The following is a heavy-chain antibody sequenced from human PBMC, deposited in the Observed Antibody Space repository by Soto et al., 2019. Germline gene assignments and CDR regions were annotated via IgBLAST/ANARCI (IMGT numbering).Heavy chain of an antibody. V-gene: IGHV3-33*01. Sequence: QVQLVESGGGVVQPGRSLRLSCAASGFTFSSYGMHWVRQAPGKGLEWVAVIWYDGSNKYYADSVKGRFTISRDNSKNTLYLQMNSLRAEDTAVYYCARDLRPKRYSSSRSLHMDVWGKGTTVTVSS. CDR2: IWYDGSNK. J-gene: IGHJ6*03. CDR1: GFTFSSYG. CDR3: ARDLRPKRYSSSRSLHMDV. D-gene: IGHD6-13*01.